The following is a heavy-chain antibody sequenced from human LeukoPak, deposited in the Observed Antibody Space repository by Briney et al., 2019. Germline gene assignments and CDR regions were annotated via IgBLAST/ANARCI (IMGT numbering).Heavy chain of an antibody. J-gene: IGHJ2*01. CDR2: IRSKSYGRTT. CDR3: TRVLLDYRWYFDL. CDR1: GFTFGDYA. Sequence: GGRLRLSCTASGFTFGDYAMSWLRQAPGKGLEWVGFIRSKSYGRTTEYAASVKGKFTISRDGSKSIAYLQMNSLKTEDTAVYYCTRVLLDYRWYFDLRGRGTPGTVSS. V-gene: IGHV3-49*01. D-gene: IGHD4-11*01.